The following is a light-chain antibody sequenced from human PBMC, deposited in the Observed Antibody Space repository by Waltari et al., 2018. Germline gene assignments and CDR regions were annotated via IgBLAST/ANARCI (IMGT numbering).Light chain of an antibody. V-gene: IGKV3-20*01. CDR1: QSVRNKY. Sequence: EIVLTQSPGTLSLSPGERATLSCRATQSVRNKYLAWYHKKPGQAPRLPMFGASTRATGIPDRFSGSGSGTDFTLTISRLEPEDFAVYYCQQYGSTPVTFGQGTKLEIK. CDR2: GAS. J-gene: IGKJ2*01. CDR3: QQYGSTPVT.